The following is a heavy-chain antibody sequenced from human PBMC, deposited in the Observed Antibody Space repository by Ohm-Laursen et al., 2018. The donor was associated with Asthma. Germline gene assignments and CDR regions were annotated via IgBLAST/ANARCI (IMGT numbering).Heavy chain of an antibody. CDR3: ANNWNLDY. Sequence: SLRLSCAASGFTFNNYAMSWVRQAPGKGLEWVSAISASGGSTYYADSVKGRFTISRDNSKNTLYLHMNSLRAEDTAVYYCANNWNLDYWGQGTLVTVSS. CDR1: GFTFNNYA. D-gene: IGHD1-20*01. V-gene: IGHV3-23*01. J-gene: IGHJ4*02. CDR2: ISASGGST.